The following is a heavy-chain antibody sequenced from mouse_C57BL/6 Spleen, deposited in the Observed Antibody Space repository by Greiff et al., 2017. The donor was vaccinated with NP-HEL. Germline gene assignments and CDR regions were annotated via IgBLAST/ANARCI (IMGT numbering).Heavy chain of an antibody. V-gene: IGHV1-18*01. CDR2: INPNNGGT. CDR3: ARQVYYGNHGGFAY. Sequence: EVQLQQSGPELVKPGASVKIPCKASGYTFTDYNMDWVKQSHGKSLEWIGDINPNNGGTIYNQKFKGKATLTVDKSSSTAYMELRSLTSEDTAVYYCARQVYYGNHGGFAYWGQGTLVTVSA. CDR1: GYTFTDYN. D-gene: IGHD2-1*01. J-gene: IGHJ3*01.